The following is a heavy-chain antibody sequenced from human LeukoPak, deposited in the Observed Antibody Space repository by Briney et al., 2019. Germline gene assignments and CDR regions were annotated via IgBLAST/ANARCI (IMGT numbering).Heavy chain of an antibody. CDR3: ARDTNWGNDY. Sequence: SETLSLTCTVSGGSISSGGYYWSWIRQPAGKGLEWIGRIYTSGSTNYNPSLKSRVTMSVDTSKNQFSLKLSSVTAADTAVYYCARDTNWGNDYWGQGTLVTVSS. D-gene: IGHD7-27*01. CDR1: GGSISSGGYY. CDR2: IYTSGST. J-gene: IGHJ4*02. V-gene: IGHV4-61*02.